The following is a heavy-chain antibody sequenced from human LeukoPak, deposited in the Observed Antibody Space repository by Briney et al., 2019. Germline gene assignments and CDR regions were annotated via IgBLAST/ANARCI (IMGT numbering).Heavy chain of an antibody. CDR3: ASYSGNNAYYGY. J-gene: IGHJ4*02. Sequence: PSETLSLTCTVSGGSISSYYWTWIRQPAGKGLEWIGRIYSSGNTNYNLSLKSRVTMSVDTSKNQFSLKLSSVTPADTAVYYCASYSGNNAYYGYWGQGTLVTVSS. D-gene: IGHD1-26*01. CDR2: IYSSGNT. V-gene: IGHV4-4*07. CDR1: GGSISSYY.